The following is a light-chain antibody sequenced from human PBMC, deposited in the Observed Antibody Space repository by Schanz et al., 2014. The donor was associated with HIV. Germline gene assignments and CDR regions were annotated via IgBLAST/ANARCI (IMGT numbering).Light chain of an antibody. CDR1: SSDVGGYNY. CDR2: DVS. CDR3: SSYTGRNTVI. J-gene: IGLJ2*01. V-gene: IGLV2-14*03. Sequence: QSALTQPASVSGSPGQSITVSCTGTSSDVGGYNYVSWYQQHPGKAPKLMIYDVSDRPSGVSNRFSASKSGNTASLTISGLQDEDEADYYCSSYTGRNTVIFGGGTKLTVL.